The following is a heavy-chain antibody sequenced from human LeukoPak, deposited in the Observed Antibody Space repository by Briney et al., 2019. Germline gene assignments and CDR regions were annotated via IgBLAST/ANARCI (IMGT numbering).Heavy chain of an antibody. CDR3: AREKEEQQLVSTWFDP. CDR1: GGSISSSSYY. V-gene: IGHV4-39*07. D-gene: IGHD6-13*01. CDR2: IYYSGST. Sequence: SETLSLTCTVSGGSISSSSYYWGWIRQPPGKGLEWIGSIYYSGSTYYNPSLKSRVTISVDTSKNQFSLKLSSVTAADTAVYYCAREKEEQQLVSTWFDPWGQGTLVTVSS. J-gene: IGHJ5*02.